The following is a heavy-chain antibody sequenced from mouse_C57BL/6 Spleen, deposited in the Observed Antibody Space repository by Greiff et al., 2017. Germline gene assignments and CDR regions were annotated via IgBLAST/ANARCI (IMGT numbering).Heavy chain of an antibody. CDR2: IDPSDSYT. V-gene: IGHV1-69*01. J-gene: IGHJ4*01. CDR1: GYTFTSYW. CDR3: ARLATVGDGAMDY. Sequence: QVQLQQPGAELVMPGASVKLSCKASGYTFTSYWMHWVKQRPGQGLEWIGEIDPSDSYTNYNQKFKGKSTLTVDKSSSTAYMQLSSLTYEDSAVYYCARLATVGDGAMDYWGQGTSVTVSS. D-gene: IGHD1-1*01.